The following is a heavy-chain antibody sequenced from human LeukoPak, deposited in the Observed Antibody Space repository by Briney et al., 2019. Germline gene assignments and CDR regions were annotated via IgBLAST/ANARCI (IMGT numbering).Heavy chain of an antibody. CDR2: IYHSGST. CDR3: ARIRPGDY. V-gene: IGHV4-38-2*02. J-gene: IGHJ4*02. CDR1: GYSLSSGYY. D-gene: IGHD4-17*01. Sequence: SETLSLTCTVSGYSLSSGYYWGWIRQPPGKGLEWIGSIYHSGSTYYNPSLKSRVTISVDTSKNQFSLKLSSVTAADTAVYYCARIRPGDYWGQGTLVTVSS.